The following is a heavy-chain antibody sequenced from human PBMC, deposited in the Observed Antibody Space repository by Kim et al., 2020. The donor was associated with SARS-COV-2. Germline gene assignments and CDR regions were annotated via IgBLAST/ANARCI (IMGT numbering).Heavy chain of an antibody. CDR3: ARHDAGGDYVFWGY. V-gene: IGHV1-69*01. Sequence: AQEFQGSVTITADESTSTAYMELSSLRSEDTAVYYCARHDAGGDYVFWGYWGQGTLVTVSS. J-gene: IGHJ4*02. D-gene: IGHD4-17*01.